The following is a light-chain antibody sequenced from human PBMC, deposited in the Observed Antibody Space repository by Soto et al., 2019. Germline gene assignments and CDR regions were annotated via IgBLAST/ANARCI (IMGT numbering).Light chain of an antibody. V-gene: IGLV2-18*02. Sequence: QSVLTQPPSVSGSPGQSVTISCTGTSSDVGKYDRVSWYQQFPGTAPKLIIYEVTNRPSGVPARFSGSKSGNTASLTISGLQAEDEADYYCSSYINTSRYVFGTGNKVTVL. CDR3: SSYINTSRYV. CDR2: EVT. J-gene: IGLJ1*01. CDR1: SSDVGKYDR.